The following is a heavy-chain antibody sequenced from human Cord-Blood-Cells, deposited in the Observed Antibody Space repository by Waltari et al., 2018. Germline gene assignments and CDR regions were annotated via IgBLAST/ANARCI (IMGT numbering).Heavy chain of an antibody. V-gene: IGHV3-30*04. D-gene: IGHD3-10*01. CDR3: ARDRVLAADY. CDR2: ISYDGSNK. J-gene: IGHJ4*02. CDR1: GFTFSSYA. Sequence: QVQLVESGGGVVQPGRSLRLSCAASGFTFSSYAMHWVRQAPGKGLEWVEVISYDGSNKYYADSVKGRFTISRDNSKNTLYLQMNSLRAEDTAVYYCARDRVLAADYWGQGTLVTVSS.